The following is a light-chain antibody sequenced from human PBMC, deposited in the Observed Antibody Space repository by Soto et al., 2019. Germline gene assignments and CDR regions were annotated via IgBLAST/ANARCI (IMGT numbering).Light chain of an antibody. CDR1: SGDVGAYDF. CDR3: VSFTVHYSYV. Sequence: QSALPQPASVSGSPGQSITISCTGTSGDVGAYDFVSWYQHHPGKAPRLVIYDVSRRPAGASDRFSGSKSGSTASLTISSLQAEDEADYYCVSFTVHYSYVFGTGTKLTVL. CDR2: DVS. J-gene: IGLJ1*01. V-gene: IGLV2-14*01.